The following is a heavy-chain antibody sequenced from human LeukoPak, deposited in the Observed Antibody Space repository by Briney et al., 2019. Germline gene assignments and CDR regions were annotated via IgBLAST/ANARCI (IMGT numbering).Heavy chain of an antibody. J-gene: IGHJ4*02. V-gene: IGHV3-7*01. CDR1: GFTFSSYW. D-gene: IGHD5-18*01. CDR3: ARDRADGYNYGDYFDN. CDR2: IKQDGSEQ. Sequence: GGSLRLSCAASGFTFSSYWMSWVRQAPGKGLEWVANIKQDGSEQYYADSVKGRFTISRDNSKNTVYLQMDSLRAEDTAVYYCARDRADGYNYGDYFDNWGQGTLVTVSS.